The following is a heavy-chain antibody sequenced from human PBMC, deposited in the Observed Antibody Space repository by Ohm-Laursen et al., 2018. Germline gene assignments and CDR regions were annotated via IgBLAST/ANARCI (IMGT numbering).Heavy chain of an antibody. CDR2: IYYSGST. V-gene: IGHV4-59*12. CDR1: GGSISNYY. D-gene: IGHD3-22*01. J-gene: IGHJ4*02. CDR3: ARNFDSSGYYYSFDY. Sequence: SQTLSLTCTVSGGSISNYYWSWIRQPPGKGLEWIGYIYYSGSTNYNPSLKSRVTISVDTSKNQFSLKLSSVTAADTAVYYCARNFDSSGYYYSFDYWGQGTLVTVSS.